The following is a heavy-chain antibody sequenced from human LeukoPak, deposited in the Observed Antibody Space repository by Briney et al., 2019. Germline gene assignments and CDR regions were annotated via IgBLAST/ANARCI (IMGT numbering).Heavy chain of an antibody. J-gene: IGHJ6*02. D-gene: IGHD3-9*01. CDR2: MCWNSCSI. CDR1: GFTFDDYA. CDR3: AKENYHILTGYKGYGMDV. Sequence: GGSLRLSCGACGFTFDDYAMQWVRQAPGKGGEWVSGMCWNSCSIGYADSVKGRLTISRDNAKNSMYLQMNSLRAEDTALYYCAKENYHILTGYKGYGMDVWGQGTTVTVSS. V-gene: IGHV3-9*01.